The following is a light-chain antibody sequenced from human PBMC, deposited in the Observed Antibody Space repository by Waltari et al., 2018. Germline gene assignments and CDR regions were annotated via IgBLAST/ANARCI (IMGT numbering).Light chain of an antibody. CDR3: QESYTTLTWT. V-gene: IGKV1-39*01. CDR2: AAS. Sequence: EIQMTQSPSSLSASVGDRVTISCRASQSMKRYLNWYQQQPGKAPKPLIYAASSLQSGVPSRFSCSGSGTDFTLTISSLQPEDFATYYCQESYTTLTWTFGQGTRVETK. J-gene: IGKJ1*01. CDR1: QSMKRY.